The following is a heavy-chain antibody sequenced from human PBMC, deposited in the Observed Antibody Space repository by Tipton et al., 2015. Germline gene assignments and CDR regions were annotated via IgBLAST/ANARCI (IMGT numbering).Heavy chain of an antibody. Sequence: TLSLTCAVYGGSFSDYYWTWVRQSPGKGLEWIGEINYSATTHYNPSLGSRVTISVDTSKNQFSLKLSSVTAADTAVYYCARELNWGQGTLVTVS. D-gene: IGHD3-16*01. CDR3: ARELN. V-gene: IGHV4-34*01. J-gene: IGHJ4*02. CDR2: INYSATT. CDR1: GGSFSDYY.